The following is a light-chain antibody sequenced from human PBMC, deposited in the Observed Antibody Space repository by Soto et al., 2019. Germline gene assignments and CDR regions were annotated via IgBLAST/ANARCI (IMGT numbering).Light chain of an antibody. J-gene: IGLJ2*01. CDR3: CSYAGTYTFVV. Sequence: QSALTQPHSVSASPGQSVTISCTGTSSDVGGYNSVSWYQQHPDKAPKLIIFNVIKRPSGVPDRFSGAKSGNTASLTISGLQAEDEGEYYCCSYAGTYTFVVFGGGTQLTVL. V-gene: IGLV2-11*01. CDR1: SSDVGGYNS. CDR2: NVI.